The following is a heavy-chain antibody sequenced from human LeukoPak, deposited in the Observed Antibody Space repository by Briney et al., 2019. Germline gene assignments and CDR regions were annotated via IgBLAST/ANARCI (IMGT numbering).Heavy chain of an antibody. V-gene: IGHV3-74*01. CDR3: ARDEDTAMAYDY. D-gene: IGHD5-18*01. CDR1: GFTFSGYW. CDR2: IDNDGHGI. J-gene: IGHJ4*02. Sequence: GGSLRLSCVTSGFTFSGYWMHWVRQGPEKGLELVSRIDNDGHGIIYADSVKGRFTTSRDNVKNTLYLQMNSLRVEDTAVYYCARDEDTAMAYDYWGQGTLVTVSS.